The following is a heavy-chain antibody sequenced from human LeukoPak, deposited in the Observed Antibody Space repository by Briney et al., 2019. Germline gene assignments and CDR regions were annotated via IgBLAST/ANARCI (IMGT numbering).Heavy chain of an antibody. D-gene: IGHD4-17*01. CDR2: IRSKAYGGTT. CDR1: GFTFSSYW. J-gene: IGHJ6*02. Sequence: GGSLRLSCAASGFTFSSYWMSWVRQAPGKGLEWVGFIRSKAYGGTTEYAASVKGRFTISRDDSKSIAYLQMNSLKTEDTAVYYCTRAKGDYGPLDYYYGMDVWGQGTTVTVSS. V-gene: IGHV3-49*04. CDR3: TRAKGDYGPLDYYYGMDV.